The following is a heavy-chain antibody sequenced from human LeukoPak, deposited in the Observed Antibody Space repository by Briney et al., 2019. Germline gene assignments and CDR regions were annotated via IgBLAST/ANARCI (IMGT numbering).Heavy chain of an antibody. D-gene: IGHD5-24*01. J-gene: IGHJ4*02. CDR2: INSDGSST. Sequence: PGGSLRLFCVASGFAFSSYWMHWVRQAPGKGLVWVSHINSDGSSTTYADSVKGRFTISRDNAKNTLYLQMNSLRAEDTAVYYCARDGVAAITFDYWGQGILVTVSS. CDR1: GFAFSSYW. V-gene: IGHV3-74*01. CDR3: ARDGVAAITFDY.